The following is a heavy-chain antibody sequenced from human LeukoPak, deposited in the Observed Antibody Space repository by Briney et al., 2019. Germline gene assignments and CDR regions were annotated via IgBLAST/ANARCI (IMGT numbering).Heavy chain of an antibody. CDR2: INHSGST. CDR3: ARGDLKSGSN. J-gene: IGHJ4*02. Sequence: SETLSLTCAVYGGSFSGYYWSWIRQPPGKGLEWIGEINHSGSTNYNPSLKSRVTISVDTSKNQFSLRLSSVTAADTAVYYCARGDLKSGSNWGQGTLVTVSS. D-gene: IGHD3-3*01. V-gene: IGHV4-34*01. CDR1: GGSFSGYY.